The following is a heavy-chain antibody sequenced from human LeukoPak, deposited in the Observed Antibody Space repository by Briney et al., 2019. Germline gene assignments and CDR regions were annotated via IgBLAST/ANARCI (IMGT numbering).Heavy chain of an antibody. V-gene: IGHV1-24*01. CDR2: FDPEDGET. J-gene: IGHJ3*02. D-gene: IGHD3-22*01. CDR3: ATPNSGYYLDAFDI. CDR1: GYTLTELS. Sequence: ASVKVSCKVSGYTLTELSMHWVRQAPGKGLEWMGGFDPEDGETIYAQKFQGRVTMTEDTSTDTAYMELSSLRSEDTAVYYCATPNSGYYLDAFDIWGQGTMVTVSP.